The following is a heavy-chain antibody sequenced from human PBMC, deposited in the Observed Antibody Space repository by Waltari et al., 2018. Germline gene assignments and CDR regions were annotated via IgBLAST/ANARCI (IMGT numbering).Heavy chain of an antibody. CDR2: IYYSGST. J-gene: IGHJ4*02. Sequence: QVQLQESGPGLVKPSETLSLTCTVSGGSISSSYWIWIRQPPGKGLEWIGYIYYSGSTNYNPSLKSRVTISVDTSKNQFSLKLSSVTAADTAVYYCARHASSLGLDDYWGQGTLVTVSS. D-gene: IGHD6-13*01. CDR1: GGSISSSY. CDR3: ARHASSLGLDDY. V-gene: IGHV4-59*08.